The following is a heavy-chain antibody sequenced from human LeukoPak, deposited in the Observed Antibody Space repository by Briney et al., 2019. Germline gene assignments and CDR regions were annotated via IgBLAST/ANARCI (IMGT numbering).Heavy chain of an antibody. J-gene: IGHJ4*02. D-gene: IGHD6-19*01. CDR2: ISGSRGTT. Sequence: GGSLRLSCAASGFTFGNYAMSWVRQAPGKGLEWVSGISGSRGTTYYADSVEGRLTISRDNSKNTLYLQMNSLRADDTAVYYCAKERTGGWPFDYWGQGTLVTVSS. V-gene: IGHV3-23*01. CDR1: GFTFGNYA. CDR3: AKERTGGWPFDY.